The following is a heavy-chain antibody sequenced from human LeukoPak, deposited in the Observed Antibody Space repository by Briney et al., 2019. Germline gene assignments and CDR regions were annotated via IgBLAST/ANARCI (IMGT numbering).Heavy chain of an antibody. J-gene: IGHJ5*02. CDR3: ARGRYYDFWSGYQTPRNWSDP. V-gene: IGHV4-34*01. Sequence: SETLSLTCAVYGGSFSGYYWSWIRQPPGKGLEWIGEINHSGSTNYNPSLKSRVTISVDTSKNQFSLKLSSVTAADTAVYYCARGRYYDFWSGYQTPRNWSDPWGQGTLVTVSS. CDR2: INHSGST. CDR1: GGSFSGYY. D-gene: IGHD3-3*01.